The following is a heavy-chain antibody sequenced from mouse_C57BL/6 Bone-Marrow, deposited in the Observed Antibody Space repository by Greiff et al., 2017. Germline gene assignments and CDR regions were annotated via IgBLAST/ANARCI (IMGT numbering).Heavy chain of an antibody. Sequence: EVQVVESGGDLVKPGGSLKLSCAASGFTFSSYGMSWVRQTPDKRLEWVATISSGGSYTYYPDSVKGRFTISRDNAKNTLYLQMSSLKSEDTAMXYCAGYYYGRGDYWGQGTSVTVSS. CDR2: ISSGGSYT. V-gene: IGHV5-6*01. CDR1: GFTFSSYG. J-gene: IGHJ4*01. CDR3: AGYYYGRGDY. D-gene: IGHD1-1*01.